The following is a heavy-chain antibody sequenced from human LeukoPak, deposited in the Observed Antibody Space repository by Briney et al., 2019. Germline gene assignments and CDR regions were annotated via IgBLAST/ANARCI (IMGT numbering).Heavy chain of an antibody. CDR1: GGSISSGGYY. Sequence: SETLSLTCTVSGGSISSGGYYWSWIRQHPGKGLKWIGYIYYSGSTYYNPSLKSRVTISVDTSKNQFSLKLSSVTVADTAVYYCASADFWSGYYYYWGQGTLVTVSS. J-gene: IGHJ4*02. CDR2: IYYSGST. D-gene: IGHD3-3*01. CDR3: ASADFWSGYYYY. V-gene: IGHV4-31*03.